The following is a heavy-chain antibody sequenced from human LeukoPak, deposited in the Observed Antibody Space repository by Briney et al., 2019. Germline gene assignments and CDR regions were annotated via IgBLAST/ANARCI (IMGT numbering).Heavy chain of an antibody. Sequence: GGSLRLSCAASGFTFSSYSMNWVRQAPGKGLEWVSSISSSSSYIYYADSVKGRFTISRDNAKNPLYLQMNSLRAEDTAVYYCAREGGIQLWSFDIWGQGTMVTVSS. D-gene: IGHD5-18*01. CDR1: GFTFSSYS. V-gene: IGHV3-21*01. CDR2: ISSSSSYI. CDR3: AREGGIQLWSFDI. J-gene: IGHJ3*02.